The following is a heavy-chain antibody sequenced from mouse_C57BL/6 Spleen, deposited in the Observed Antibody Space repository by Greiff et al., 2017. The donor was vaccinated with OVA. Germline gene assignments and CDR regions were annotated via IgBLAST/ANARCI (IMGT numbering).Heavy chain of an antibody. Sequence: QVQLQQSGAELVKPGASVKLSCKASGYTFTSYWMHWVKQRPGQGLEWIGMIHPNSGSTNYNEKFKSKATLTVDKSSSTAYMQLSSLTSEDSAVYYCATYDYATTGFAYWGQGTLVTVSA. V-gene: IGHV1-64*01. D-gene: IGHD2-4*01. CDR1: GYTFTSYW. CDR3: ATYDYATTGFAY. J-gene: IGHJ3*01. CDR2: IHPNSGST.